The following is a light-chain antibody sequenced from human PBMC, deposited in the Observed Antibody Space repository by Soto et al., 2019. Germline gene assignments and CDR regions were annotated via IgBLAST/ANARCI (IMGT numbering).Light chain of an antibody. CDR1: QSISRY. Sequence: VGDRGTITFRASQSISRYLNWYQQKPGKAXELXXYAASSLKSGGPSTFSGSGSGSDFTLTISSLQPEDFATYYCHQSDSTPLTFGGGNKVDIK. J-gene: IGKJ4*01. V-gene: IGKV1-39*01. CDR3: HQSDSTPLT. CDR2: AAS.